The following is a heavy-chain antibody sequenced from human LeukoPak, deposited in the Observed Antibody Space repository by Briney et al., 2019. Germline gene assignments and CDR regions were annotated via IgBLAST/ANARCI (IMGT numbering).Heavy chain of an antibody. CDR3: FGTPKDILTGYYRIGAFDI. D-gene: IGHD3-9*01. Sequence: PGGTLRLSCEASGFTFSSYSMNWVRQAPGKGLEWVSYISSSSTKKYVDSVKGRFTISRDNAKNSLYLQMNSLRAEDTAVYYCFGTPKDILTGYYRIGAFDIWGQGTMVTVSS. J-gene: IGHJ3*02. CDR1: GFTFSSYS. V-gene: IGHV3-48*01. CDR2: ISSSSTK.